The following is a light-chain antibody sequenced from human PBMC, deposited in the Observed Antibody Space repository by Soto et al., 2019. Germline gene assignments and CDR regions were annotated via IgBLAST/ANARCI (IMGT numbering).Light chain of an antibody. CDR3: HQYNGFPRT. CDR2: KAS. CDR1: QTLSTW. J-gene: IGKJ2*01. V-gene: IGKV1-5*03. Sequence: DIQMTQSPSTLSASVGDRVTITCRASQTLSTWLAWYQQKPGKAPKLLIYKASTLHSGVPSRFSGSGSGTEFTLTITSLQPDDFATYYCHQYNGFPRTFGQGTKVEMK.